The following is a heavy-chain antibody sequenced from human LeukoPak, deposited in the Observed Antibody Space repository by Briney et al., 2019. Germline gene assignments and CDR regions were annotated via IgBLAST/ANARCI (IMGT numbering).Heavy chain of an antibody. D-gene: IGHD6-19*01. Sequence: GGSLKLSCAASGFTFSAFHMHWVRQASGKGLEWVGRITTKAESYATAYAASVKGRFTVSRDDSKNTAYLQMSSLKTEGTALYYCTTYTSGHYWGQGTLVTVSS. CDR3: TTYTSGHY. J-gene: IGHJ4*02. V-gene: IGHV3-73*01. CDR2: ITTKAESYAT. CDR1: GFTFSAFH.